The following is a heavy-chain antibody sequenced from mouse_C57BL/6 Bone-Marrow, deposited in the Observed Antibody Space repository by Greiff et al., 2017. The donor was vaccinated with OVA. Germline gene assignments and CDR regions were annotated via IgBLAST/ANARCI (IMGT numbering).Heavy chain of an antibody. CDR1: GYSFTDYN. J-gene: IGHJ1*03. CDR3: AREGSIYYYGSSPSFYFDV. Sequence: QLVESGPELVKPGASVKISCKASGYSFTDYNMNWVKQSNGKSLEWIGVINPNYGTTSYNQKFKGKATLTVDQSSSTAYMQLNSLTSEDSAVYYCAREGSIYYYGSSPSFYFDVWGTGTTVTVSS. CDR2: INPNYGTT. V-gene: IGHV1-39*01. D-gene: IGHD1-1*01.